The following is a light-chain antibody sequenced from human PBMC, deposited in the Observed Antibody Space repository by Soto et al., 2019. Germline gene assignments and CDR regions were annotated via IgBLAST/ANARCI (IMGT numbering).Light chain of an antibody. Sequence: DIQMTQSTSSLSASVGDRVTITCRASQSISSWLAWYQQKPGKAPKLLIYEASSLESGVPSRFSGSRSGTEFTLTISSLQPDDFATYYCQQYNSYSPRTFGQGTKVEIK. CDR1: QSISSW. J-gene: IGKJ1*01. CDR2: EAS. CDR3: QQYNSYSPRT. V-gene: IGKV1-5*03.